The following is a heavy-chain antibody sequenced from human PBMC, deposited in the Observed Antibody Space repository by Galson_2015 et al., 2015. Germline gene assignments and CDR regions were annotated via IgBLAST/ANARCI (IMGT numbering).Heavy chain of an antibody. D-gene: IGHD2-2*01. CDR1: GFTFSSFA. Sequence: SLRLSCAASGFTFSSFAMIWVRQAPGKGLEWVASISGSGGHTYYADSVKGRFTVSRDNSKTTLYLQMNSLRAEDTAVYYCAKAGYCSSSGCIRSFELWGQGTMVTVSS. V-gene: IGHV3-23*01. CDR3: AKAGYCSSSGCIRSFEL. J-gene: IGHJ3*01. CDR2: ISGSGGHT.